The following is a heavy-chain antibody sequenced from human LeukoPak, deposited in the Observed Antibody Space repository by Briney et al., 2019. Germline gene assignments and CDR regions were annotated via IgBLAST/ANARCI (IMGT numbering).Heavy chain of an antibody. D-gene: IGHD6-19*01. Sequence: GGSLRLSCAASGFTLRSYGMHGVRQAPGKVLEWVAVIWYDGSNKYYTDSVKGRFTISRDSSKNTLYLQMNSLRAEDTAVYYCARLGYGGSGWYFDYWGQGTLVTVSS. J-gene: IGHJ4*02. CDR3: ARLGYGGSGWYFDY. CDR2: IWYDGSNK. V-gene: IGHV3-33*01. CDR1: GFTLRSYG.